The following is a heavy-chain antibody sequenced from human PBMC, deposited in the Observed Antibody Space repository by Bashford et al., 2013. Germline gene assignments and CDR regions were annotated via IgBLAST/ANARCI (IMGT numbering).Heavy chain of an antibody. D-gene: IGHD3-22*01. J-gene: IGHJ4*02. CDR2: ISAYNSYT. Sequence: ASVKVSCKASGYTFTSYGISWVRQAPGQGLQWMGWISAYNSYTNYAQRLQGRVTMTTDTSTSTAYMELRSLRSDDTAVYYCARGSGYYYDSSGYIDYWAREPWSPSPQ. CDR3: ARGSGYYYDSSGYIDY. CDR1: GYTFTSYG. V-gene: IGHV1-18*04.